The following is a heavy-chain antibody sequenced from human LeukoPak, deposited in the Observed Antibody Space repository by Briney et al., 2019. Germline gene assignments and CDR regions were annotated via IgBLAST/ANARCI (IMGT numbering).Heavy chain of an antibody. J-gene: IGHJ4*02. CDR3: ARANGYSYGYYFDY. CDR1: GGSISSYY. V-gene: IGHV4-59*01. CDR2: IYYSGST. D-gene: IGHD5-18*01. Sequence: SETLSLTCTVSGGSISSYYWSWIQQPPGKGLEWIGYIYYSGSTNYNPSLKSRVTISVDTSKNQFSLKLSSVTAADTAVYYCARANGYSYGYYFDYWGQGTLVTVSS.